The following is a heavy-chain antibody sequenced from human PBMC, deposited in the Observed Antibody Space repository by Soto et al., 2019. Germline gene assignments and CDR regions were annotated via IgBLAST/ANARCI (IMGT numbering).Heavy chain of an antibody. J-gene: IGHJ4*02. CDR1: GFTFSSYA. Sequence: PGGSLRLSCAASGFTFSSYAMNWVRQAPGKGLEWVSVISGSGNITYYADSVKGRFSISRDNSKNTLYLQMNSLRAEDTAVYYCAKGFWAVAGTRYFDYWGQGTLVTVSS. V-gene: IGHV3-23*01. D-gene: IGHD6-19*01. CDR3: AKGFWAVAGTRYFDY. CDR2: ISGSGNIT.